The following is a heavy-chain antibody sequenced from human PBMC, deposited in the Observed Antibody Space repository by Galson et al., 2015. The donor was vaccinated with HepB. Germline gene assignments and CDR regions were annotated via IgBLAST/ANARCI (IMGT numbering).Heavy chain of an antibody. Sequence: SVKVSCKASGYTFTGYYMHWVRQAPGQGLEWMGWINPNSGGTNYAQKFQGRVTMTRDTSISTAYMELSRLRSDDTAVYYCARGPYCSSTSCYFGGRGYFDLWGRGTLVTVSS. CDR3: ARGPYCSSTSCYFGGRGYFDL. V-gene: IGHV1-2*02. D-gene: IGHD2-2*01. J-gene: IGHJ2*01. CDR2: INPNSGGT. CDR1: GYTFTGYY.